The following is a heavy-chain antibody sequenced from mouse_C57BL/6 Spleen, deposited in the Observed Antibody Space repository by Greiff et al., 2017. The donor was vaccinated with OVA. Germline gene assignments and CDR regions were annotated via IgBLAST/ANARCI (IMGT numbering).Heavy chain of an antibody. CDR3: AREGDITTVEDYFDY. Sequence: VQLKQSGPGLVKPSQSLSLTCSVTGYSITSGYYWNWIRQFPGNKLEWMGYISYDGSNNYNPSLKNRISITRDTSKNQFFLKLNSVTTEDTATYYCAREGDITTVEDYFDYWGQGTTLTVSS. CDR1: GYSITSGYY. D-gene: IGHD1-1*01. CDR2: ISYDGSN. V-gene: IGHV3-6*01. J-gene: IGHJ2*01.